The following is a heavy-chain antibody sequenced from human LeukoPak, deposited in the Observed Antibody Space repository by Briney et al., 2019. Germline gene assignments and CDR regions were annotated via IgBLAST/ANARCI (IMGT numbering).Heavy chain of an antibody. CDR3: ARAYYDFWSGYHDAFDI. CDR2: ITSTSETI. J-gene: IGHJ3*02. V-gene: IGHV3-48*01. CDR1: GFIFSRYS. D-gene: IGHD3-3*01. Sequence: TGGSLRLSCTPSGFIFSRYSMNWVRQAPGKGLEWLSHITSTSETIYYADSVKGRFTISRDNAKNSLYLQMNSLRAEDTAVYYCARAYYDFWSGYHDAFDIWGQGTMVTVSS.